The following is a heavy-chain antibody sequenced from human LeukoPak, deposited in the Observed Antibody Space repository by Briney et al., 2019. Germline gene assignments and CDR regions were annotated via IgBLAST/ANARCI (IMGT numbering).Heavy chain of an antibody. CDR1: EYTFTGYY. CDR2: ISPNTGGI. D-gene: IGHD3-10*01. Sequence: GASVKVSCKASEYTFTGYYIHWVRQAPGQGLEWMGWISPNTGGINYAQKFQGRVTMTRDTSISTAYMELSRLRSDDTAVYYCARDRTMVRGVIGNWFDPWGQGTLVTVSS. CDR3: ARDRTMVRGVIGNWFDP. V-gene: IGHV1-2*02. J-gene: IGHJ5*02.